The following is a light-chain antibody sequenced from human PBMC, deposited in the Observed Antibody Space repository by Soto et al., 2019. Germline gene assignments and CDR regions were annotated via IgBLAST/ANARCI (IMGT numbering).Light chain of an antibody. Sequence: EIVMTQSPATLSVSPGERATLSCRASQSVSSNLAWYQQKPGQAPRLLIYGASTRATGIPARFSGSRSGTEFTLIIRSLQSEDFAVYYCQQYNNWPPWTFGPGTKVDIK. J-gene: IGKJ3*01. CDR3: QQYNNWPPWT. V-gene: IGKV3-15*01. CDR1: QSVSSN. CDR2: GAS.